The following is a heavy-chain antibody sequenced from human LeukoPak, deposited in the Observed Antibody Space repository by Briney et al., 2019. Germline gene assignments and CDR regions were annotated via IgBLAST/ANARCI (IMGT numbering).Heavy chain of an antibody. J-gene: IGHJ4*02. V-gene: IGHV5-51*01. D-gene: IGHD2-21*02. CDR3: ARQTAGFDY. CDR1: GYRFTNYW. Sequence: GESLKISCQGSGYRFTNYWLGWVRQMPGKGLEWMGIIYPGDSHTRYSPSFEGQVTISADKSISTAYLQWSSLKASDSAIYFCARQTAGFDYWGQGTLVTVSS. CDR2: IYPGDSHT.